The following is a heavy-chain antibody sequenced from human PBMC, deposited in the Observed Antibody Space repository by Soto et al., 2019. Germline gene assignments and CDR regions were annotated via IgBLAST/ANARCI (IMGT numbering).Heavy chain of an antibody. CDR3: ARRYSGYGDY. J-gene: IGHJ4*02. D-gene: IGHD5-12*01. CDR1: GGSISSSSYY. Sequence: PSETLSLTCRVSGGSISSSSYYWGWIRQPPGKGLEWIGSIYYSGSIYYNPSLKSRVTISVDTSKNQFSLKLSSVTAADTAVYYCARRYSGYGDYWGQGTLVTVSS. CDR2: IYYSGSI. V-gene: IGHV4-39*01.